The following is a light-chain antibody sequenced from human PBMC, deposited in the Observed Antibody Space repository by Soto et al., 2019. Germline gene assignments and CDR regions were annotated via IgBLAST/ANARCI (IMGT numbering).Light chain of an antibody. V-gene: IGLV1-44*01. J-gene: IGLJ2*01. CDR3: AAWDDSLNGVV. CDR1: SSKIGSNT. CDR2: SNN. Sequence: QSVLTQPPSASGTPGQRVTISCSGSSSKIGSNTVNWYQQLPGTAPKLLIYSNNQRPSGVPDRFSGSKSGTSAPLAISGLQSEDEADYYCAAWDDSLNGVVVGGGTQLTVL.